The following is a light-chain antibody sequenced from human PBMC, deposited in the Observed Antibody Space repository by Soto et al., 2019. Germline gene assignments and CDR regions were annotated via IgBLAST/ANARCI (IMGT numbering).Light chain of an antibody. J-gene: IGKJ1*01. CDR3: LQHNSFPRT. V-gene: IGKV1-39*01. CDR1: QSISSY. Sequence: DIQMTQSPSSLSASVGDRVTITCRASQSISSYLNWYQQKPGKAPKLLIYAASSLQSGVPSRFSGSGSGTDFTLTISSLQPEDFETYYCLQHNSFPRTFGQGTKVDIX. CDR2: AAS.